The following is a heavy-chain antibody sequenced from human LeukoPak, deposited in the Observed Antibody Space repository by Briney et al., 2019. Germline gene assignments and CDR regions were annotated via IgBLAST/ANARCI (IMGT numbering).Heavy chain of an antibody. D-gene: IGHD1-26*01. Sequence: ASVKVSCKASGYTFTGYYMHWVRQAPGQGLEWMGWINPNSGGTNYAQKFQGRVTMTRDTSISTAYMELSRLRSDDTAVYYCAREWTSGAGSYYWPDAFDIWGQGTMVAVSS. J-gene: IGHJ3*02. CDR1: GYTFTGYY. CDR2: INPNSGGT. V-gene: IGHV1-2*02. CDR3: AREWTSGAGSYYWPDAFDI.